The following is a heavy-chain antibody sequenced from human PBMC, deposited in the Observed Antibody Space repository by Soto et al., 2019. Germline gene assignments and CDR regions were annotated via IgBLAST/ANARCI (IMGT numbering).Heavy chain of an antibody. CDR1: GFTFGDYA. CDR2: IKQDGSEK. CDR3: ARRARPDFYYMDV. Sequence: GGSLRLSCTASGFTFGDYAMSWFRQAPGKGLEWVANIKQDGSEKYYVDFVKGRFTISRDNAKSSLYLQINSLRAEDTAVYYWARRARPDFYYMDVWGKGTTVTVSS. D-gene: IGHD6-6*01. V-gene: IGHV3-7*05. J-gene: IGHJ6*03.